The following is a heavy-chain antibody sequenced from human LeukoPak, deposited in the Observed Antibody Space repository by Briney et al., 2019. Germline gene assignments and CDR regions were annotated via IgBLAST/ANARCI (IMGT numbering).Heavy chain of an antibody. D-gene: IGHD6-19*01. CDR3: ARGQAVAGTSIGGS. CDR1: GYTFTRYG. CDR2: ISGSNYNT. Sequence: GASVKVSCKASGYTFTRYGMRWVRQAPGQGPEWMGWISGSNYNTNYAQKFQGRVTMTQDTSASTAYMELSSLRSEDTAVYYCARGQAVAGTSIGGSWGQGTLVTVSS. V-gene: IGHV1-18*01. J-gene: IGHJ5*02.